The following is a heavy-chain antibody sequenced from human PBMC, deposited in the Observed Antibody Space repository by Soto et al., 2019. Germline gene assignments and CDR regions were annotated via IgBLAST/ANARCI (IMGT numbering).Heavy chain of an antibody. Sequence: QVQLQESGPGLVKPSQTLSLTCTVPGGSITSGDHYWTWIRQSPGKVLEWIGHIYYSGSTYYNPSLKSRLTISLDTSKNQFSLNLSSVTAADTAVYYCASRVSLVRAVWGFDPWGQGTLVTVSS. J-gene: IGHJ5*02. V-gene: IGHV4-30-4*01. D-gene: IGHD3-10*01. CDR1: GGSITSGDHY. CDR2: IYYSGST. CDR3: ASRVSLVRAVWGFDP.